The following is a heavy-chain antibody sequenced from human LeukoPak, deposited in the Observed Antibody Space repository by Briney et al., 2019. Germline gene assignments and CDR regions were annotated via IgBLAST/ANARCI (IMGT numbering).Heavy chain of an antibody. CDR2: ISYSGNT. J-gene: IGHJ4*02. V-gene: IGHV4-59*12. D-gene: IGHD3-22*01. Sequence: PSETLSLTCTVSEGSITNYYWSWIRQPPGKGLEWIGLISYSGNTNYNPSLKSRVTMSVDTSKNQFSLKLSSVTAADTAVYYCARDTYYYDSSGYWADYWGQGTLVTVSS. CDR3: ARDTYYYDSSGYWADY. CDR1: EGSITNYY.